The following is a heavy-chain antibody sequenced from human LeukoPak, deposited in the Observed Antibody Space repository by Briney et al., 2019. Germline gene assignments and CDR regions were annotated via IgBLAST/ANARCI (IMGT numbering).Heavy chain of an antibody. V-gene: IGHV4-59*11. Sequence: SETLSLTCSVSGVSITGHYWSWLRQPPGKALEWIGYIYYTGNTYYNPSLEGRVTISVDTSRNHFSVKLSSVTAADTAVYYCARSQNYYGSGDYWSQGTLVTVSS. CDR2: IYYTGNT. CDR3: ARSQNYYGSGDY. CDR1: GVSITGHY. D-gene: IGHD3-10*01. J-gene: IGHJ4*02.